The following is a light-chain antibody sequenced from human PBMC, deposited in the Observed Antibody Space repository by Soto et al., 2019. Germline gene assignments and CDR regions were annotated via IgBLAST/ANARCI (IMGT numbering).Light chain of an antibody. V-gene: IGKV3-20*01. J-gene: IGKJ5*01. CDR2: DTS. CDR1: QSVTSNY. CDR3: QQYGSSPIT. Sequence: EIVLTQSPGTLSLSQGERATLSCRASQSVTSNYLAWYQQKPGQAPGLLIYDTSTRASGVPDRFSGSGSGTEFTLTISRLEPEDFAVYYCQQYGSSPITFGQG.